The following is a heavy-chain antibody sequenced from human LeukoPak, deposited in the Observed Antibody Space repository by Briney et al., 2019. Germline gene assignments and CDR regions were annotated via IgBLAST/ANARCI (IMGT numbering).Heavy chain of an antibody. CDR2: ISTSSSYI. CDR1: GFTFSSYS. CDR3: AREPGYYDILTGYYM. D-gene: IGHD3-9*01. Sequence: GGSLRLSCAASGFTFSSYSMNWVRQAPGKGLEWVSFISTSSSYIYYADSVKGRFTISRDNAKNSLYLQMNSLRAEDTAVYYCAREPGYYDILTGYYMWGQGTLVTVSS. V-gene: IGHV3-21*01. J-gene: IGHJ4*02.